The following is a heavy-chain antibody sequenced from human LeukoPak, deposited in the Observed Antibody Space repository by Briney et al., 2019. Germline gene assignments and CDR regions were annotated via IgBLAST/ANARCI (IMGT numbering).Heavy chain of an antibody. D-gene: IGHD6-13*01. Sequence: ASVKVSCKASGYTFTSYGISWVRQAPGQGLEWMGWINPNSGGTNYAQKFQGRVTMTRDTSISTAYMELSRLRSDDTAVYYCARVSWYGSILGYFDYWGQGTLVTVSS. J-gene: IGHJ4*02. CDR1: GYTFTSYG. V-gene: IGHV1-2*02. CDR3: ARVSWYGSILGYFDY. CDR2: INPNSGGT.